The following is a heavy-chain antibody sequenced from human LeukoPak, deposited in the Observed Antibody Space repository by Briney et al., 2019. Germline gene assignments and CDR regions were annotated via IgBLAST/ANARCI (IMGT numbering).Heavy chain of an antibody. V-gene: IGHV3-21*01. CDR1: GFTFSTAT. Sequence: PGGSLRLSCAASGFTFSTATMNWVRQAPGKGLEWVSSITTSSSYIFYADSVKGRFTISRDDAKNSLYLQMNSLRAEDTAVYYCAREVVKRHCSSSNCHEVGAMGDYWGQGTLVTVSS. CDR3: AREVVKRHCSSSNCHEVGAMGDY. J-gene: IGHJ4*02. D-gene: IGHD2-2*01. CDR2: ITTSSSYI.